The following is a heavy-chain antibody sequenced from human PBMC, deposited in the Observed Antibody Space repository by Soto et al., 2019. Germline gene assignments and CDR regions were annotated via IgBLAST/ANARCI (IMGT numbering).Heavy chain of an antibody. CDR2: IYYSGST. Sequence: QVQLQESGPGLVKPSQTLSLTCTVSGGSISSGDYYWSWIRQPPGKGLEWIGYIYYSGSTYYNPSLKSRVTISIDTSRIQFSLKLSSVTAADTAVYYCARAHDRLPAGGYYYLGFDSWGQGTLVTVSS. CDR3: ARAHDRLPAGGYYYLGFDS. CDR1: GGSISSGDYY. J-gene: IGHJ4*02. D-gene: IGHD3-22*01. V-gene: IGHV4-30-4*01.